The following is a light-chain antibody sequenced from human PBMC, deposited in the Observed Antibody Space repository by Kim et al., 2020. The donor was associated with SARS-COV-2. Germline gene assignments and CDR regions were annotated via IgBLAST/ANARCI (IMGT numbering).Light chain of an antibody. CDR3: QAWDSSNVV. CDR1: KLGDKY. J-gene: IGLJ2*01. CDR2: QDS. Sequence: GSPGQTASITCSGDKLGDKYACWYQEKPGQSPVLVIYQDSKRPSGIPERFSGSNSGNTATLTISGTQAMDEADYYCQAWDSSNVVFGGGTQLTVL. V-gene: IGLV3-1*01.